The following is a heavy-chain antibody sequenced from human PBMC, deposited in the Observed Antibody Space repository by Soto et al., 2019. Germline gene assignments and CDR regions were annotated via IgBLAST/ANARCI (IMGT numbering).Heavy chain of an antibody. V-gene: IGHV3-23*01. Sequence: GSLRLSCAASGFTFSSYAMSWVRQAPGKGLEWVSAISGSGGSTYYADSVKGRFTISRDNSKNTLYPQMNSLRAEDTAVYYCANQDYDILTGYYFYWGQGTLVTVSS. J-gene: IGHJ4*02. CDR3: ANQDYDILTGYYFY. D-gene: IGHD3-9*01. CDR1: GFTFSSYA. CDR2: ISGSGGST.